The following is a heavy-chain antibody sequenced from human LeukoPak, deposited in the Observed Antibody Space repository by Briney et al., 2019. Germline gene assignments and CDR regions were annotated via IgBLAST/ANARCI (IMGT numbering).Heavy chain of an antibody. CDR1: GFTFSSYA. Sequence: GGSLRLSCAASGFTFSSYAMSWVCQAPGKGLEWVSAISGSGGSTYYADSVKGRFTISRDNSKNTLYLQMNSLRAEDTAVYYCAKHDYVWGSYRPDYWGQGTLVTVSS. CDR3: AKHDYVWGSYRPDY. V-gene: IGHV3-23*01. J-gene: IGHJ4*02. D-gene: IGHD3-16*02. CDR2: ISGSGGST.